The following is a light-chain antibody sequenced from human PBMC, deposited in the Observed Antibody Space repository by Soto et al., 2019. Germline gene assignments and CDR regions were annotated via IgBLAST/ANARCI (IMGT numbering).Light chain of an antibody. J-gene: IGKJ5*01. V-gene: IGKV3-20*01. CDR3: QHYVERSPIT. CDR1: QSVSSTY. CDR2: GAS. Sequence: EVVLKQSPGTLSLSPGERATLSCRASQSVSSTYVAWYQQKSGQAPRLLISGASSRATGIPDRFSGSGSGTDFTLTISRLEPEDFALYYCQHYVERSPITFGQGGRLEIK.